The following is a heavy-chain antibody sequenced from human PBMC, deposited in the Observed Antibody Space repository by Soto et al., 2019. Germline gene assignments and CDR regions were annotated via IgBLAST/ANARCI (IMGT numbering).Heavy chain of an antibody. V-gene: IGHV3-23*01. J-gene: IGHJ4*03. CDR2: ISGSGGST. Sequence: GGSLRVSCGASGCTCSGFAMSWVRQAPGKGLEWVSAISGSGGSTYYADSVKGRFTISRDNSKNTLYLQVNSLRAEDTAVYYCAKNIFSRDGYWGHGTMVTVSS. CDR3: AKNIFSRDGY. CDR1: GCTCSGFA. D-gene: IGHD3-9*01.